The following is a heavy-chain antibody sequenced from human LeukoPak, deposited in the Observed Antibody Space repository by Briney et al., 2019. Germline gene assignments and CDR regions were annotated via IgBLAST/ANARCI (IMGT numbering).Heavy chain of an antibody. CDR3: AKQGAVRWDYYIDV. Sequence: SVKVSCKASGGSFSNYAITWVRQAPGQGLEWMGRIIPIFGATTYAQKFQGRVTITADMGSSTAYLELTGLTSEDTALYFCAKQGAVRWDYYIDVWGSGTTVIVSS. CDR1: GGSFSNYA. V-gene: IGHV1-69*06. CDR2: IIPIFGAT. J-gene: IGHJ6*03. D-gene: IGHD3-16*01.